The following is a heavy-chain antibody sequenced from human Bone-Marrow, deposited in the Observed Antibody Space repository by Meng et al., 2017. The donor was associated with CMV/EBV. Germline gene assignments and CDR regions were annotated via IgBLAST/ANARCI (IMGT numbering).Heavy chain of an antibody. D-gene: IGHD3-3*01. CDR3: ARDSDYDFWSGGWYFDL. V-gene: IGHV1-2*02. CDR1: GYTFTGYF. CDR2: INPNSGGT. J-gene: IGHJ2*01. Sequence: ASVKVSCKASGYTFTGYFMYWVRQAPGQGLEWMGWINPNSGGTNYAQKFQGRVTMTRDTSISTAYMELSRLRSDDTAVYYCARDSDYDFWSGGWYFDLWGRGTLVTVSS.